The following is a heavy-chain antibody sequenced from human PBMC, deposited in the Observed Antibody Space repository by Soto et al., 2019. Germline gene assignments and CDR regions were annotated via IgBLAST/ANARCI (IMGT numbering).Heavy chain of an antibody. D-gene: IGHD6-13*01. V-gene: IGHV3-23*01. Sequence: EVQLLESGGGLVQPGGSLRLSCAASGFTFNTYAMSWVRQAPGKGLEWVSAISGSGGSTYYADSVKGRFTISRDNSKNTLYLQMNSLRAEDTALYYCAKYGFGIAATATVWFDPWGQGTLVTVSS. CDR2: ISGSGGST. CDR1: GFTFNTYA. CDR3: AKYGFGIAATATVWFDP. J-gene: IGHJ5*02.